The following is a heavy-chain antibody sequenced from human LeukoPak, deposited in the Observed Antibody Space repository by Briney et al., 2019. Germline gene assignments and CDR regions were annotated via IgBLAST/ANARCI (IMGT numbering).Heavy chain of an antibody. CDR2: IYTSGST. D-gene: IGHD3-22*01. CDR1: GGSISSYY. J-gene: IGHJ6*02. CDR3: ARGGGSGYYYLHYYYYGMDV. Sequence: PSETLPLTCTVSGGSISSYYWSWIRQPAGKGLEWIGRIYTSGSTNYNPSLKSRVTMSVDTSKNQFSLKLSSVTAADTAVYYCARGGGSGYYYLHYYYYGMDVWGQGTTVTVSS. V-gene: IGHV4-4*07.